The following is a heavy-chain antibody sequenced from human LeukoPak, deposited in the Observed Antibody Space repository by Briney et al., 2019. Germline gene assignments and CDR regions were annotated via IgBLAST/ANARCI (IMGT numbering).Heavy chain of an antibody. J-gene: IGHJ4*02. CDR1: GGSFIGYD. D-gene: IGHD5-18*01. CDR3: GREDATMSIDY. Sequence: SETLSLTCAVYGGSFIGYDWTWIRQPPGKGLEWIGEINHSGGTYYNPSLKSRITISVDTSKNQFSLELSSVTAADTAVYYCGREDATMSIDYWGQGTLVTVSS. V-gene: IGHV4-34*09. CDR2: INHSGGT.